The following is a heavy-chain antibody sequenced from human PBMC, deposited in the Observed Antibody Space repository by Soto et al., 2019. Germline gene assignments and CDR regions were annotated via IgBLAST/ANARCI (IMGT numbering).Heavy chain of an antibody. V-gene: IGHV4-61*01. J-gene: IGHJ6*02. CDR2: IYYSGST. Sequence: SETLSLTCTVSGGSVSSGSYYWSWIRQPPGKGLEWIGYIYYSGSTNYNPSLKSRVTISVDTSKNQFSLKLSSVTAADTAVYYCARECFYYYYGMDVWGQGTTVTVSS. CDR1: GGSVSSGSYY. D-gene: IGHD3-16*01. CDR3: ARECFYYYYGMDV.